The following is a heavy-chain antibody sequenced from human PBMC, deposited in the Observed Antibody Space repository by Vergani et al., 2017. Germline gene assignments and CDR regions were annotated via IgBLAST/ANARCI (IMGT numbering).Heavy chain of an antibody. CDR1: GYTFTSYG. CDR2: IIPIFGTA. J-gene: IGHJ4*02. V-gene: IGHV1-69*13. D-gene: IGHD4-17*01. Sequence: QVQLVQSGAEVKKPGASVKVSCKASGYTFTSYGISWVRQAPGQGLEWMGGIIPIFGTANYAQKFQGRVTITADESTSTAYMGLSSLRSEDTAVYYCASLGDYGDYTSLLGYWGQGTLVTVSS. CDR3: ASLGDYGDYTSLLGY.